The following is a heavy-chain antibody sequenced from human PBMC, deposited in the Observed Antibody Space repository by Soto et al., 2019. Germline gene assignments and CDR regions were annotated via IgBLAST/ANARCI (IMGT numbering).Heavy chain of an antibody. D-gene: IGHD3-22*01. Sequence: SETLSLTCSVSGGSIINSDYYWGWIRQPPGKGLEWMGSIFSSGSPYNTPSFQSRVAMSVDTSNNQFSLRLSSVTAADTAVYYCARDRAYYESSGLYFDYWGQGTLVTVSS. CDR1: GGSIINSDYY. CDR2: IFSSGSP. V-gene: IGHV4-39*02. J-gene: IGHJ4*02. CDR3: ARDRAYYESSGLYFDY.